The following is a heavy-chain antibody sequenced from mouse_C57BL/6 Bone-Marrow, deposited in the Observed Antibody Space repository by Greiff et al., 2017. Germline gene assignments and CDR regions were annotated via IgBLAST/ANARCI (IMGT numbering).Heavy chain of an antibody. D-gene: IGHD1-1*01. CDR2: IRLKSDNYAT. CDR1: GFTFSNYW. J-gene: IGHJ2*01. V-gene: IGHV6-3*01. Sequence: EVMLVESGGGLVQPGGSMKLSCVASGFTFSNYWMNWVRQSPEKGLEWVAQIRLKSDNYATHYAESVKGRFTISRDDSKSSVYLQMNNLRAEDTGIYYCTLLLRSSLGDYWGQGTTLTVSS. CDR3: TLLLRSSLGDY.